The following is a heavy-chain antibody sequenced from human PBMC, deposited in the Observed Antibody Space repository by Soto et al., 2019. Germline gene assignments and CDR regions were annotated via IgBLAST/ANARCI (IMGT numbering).Heavy chain of an antibody. V-gene: IGHV4-39*01. J-gene: IGHJ5*02. CDR1: GGSISSSSYY. CDR3: ARHVYRFIPTRAWFDP. CDR2: IYYSGST. D-gene: IGHD2-2*01. Sequence: SETLSLTCTVSGGSISSSSYYWGWIRQPPGKGLEWIGSIYYSGSTYYNPSLKSRVTISVDTSKNQFSLKLSSVTAADTAVYYCARHVYRFIPTRAWFDPWGQGTLVTVSS.